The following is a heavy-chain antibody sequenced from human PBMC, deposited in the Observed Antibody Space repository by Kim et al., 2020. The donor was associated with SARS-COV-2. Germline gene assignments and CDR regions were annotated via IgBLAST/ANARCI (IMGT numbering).Heavy chain of an antibody. CDR1: GFTFSSYG. V-gene: IGHV3-30*18. D-gene: IGHD2-2*01. CDR2: ISYDGSNK. Sequence: GGSLRLSCAVSGFTFSSYGMHWVRQAPGKGLEWVAVISYDGSNKYYADSVKGRFTISRDNSKNTLYLQMNSLRAEDTAVYYCAKDLGDIVVVPAAMANYYNGMDIWGQGTTVTVSS. CDR3: AKDLGDIVVVPAAMANYYNGMDI. J-gene: IGHJ6*02.